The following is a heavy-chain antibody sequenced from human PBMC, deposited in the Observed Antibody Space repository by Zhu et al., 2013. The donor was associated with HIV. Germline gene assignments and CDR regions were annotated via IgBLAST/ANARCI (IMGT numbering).Heavy chain of an antibody. CDR3: ARDEQYYDFWSGYYTTFDY. Sequence: QVQLVQSGAEVKKPGTSVKVSCKASGGTFSSYTISWVRQAPGQGLEWMGRIIPILGIANYAQKFQGRVTITADKSTSTAYMELSSLRSEDTAVYYCARDEQYYDFWSGYYTTFDYWGQGTLVTVSS. CDR1: GGTFSSYT. J-gene: IGHJ4*02. D-gene: IGHD3-3*01. V-gene: IGHV1-69*08. CDR2: IIPILGIA.